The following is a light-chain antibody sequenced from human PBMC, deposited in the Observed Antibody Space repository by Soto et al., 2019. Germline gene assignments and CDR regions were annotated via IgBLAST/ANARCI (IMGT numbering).Light chain of an antibody. CDR2: DAS. CDR1: QSVSNN. CDR3: QQYNTWPPWT. J-gene: IGKJ1*01. Sequence: ILMTQSPATLSVSPGERATLSCRASQSVSNNLAWYQQKPGQAPRLLIYDASTRATGIPARFSGSGSGTEFTLTISGLQSEDFAVYYCQQYNTWPPWTFGQGPKVEIK. V-gene: IGKV3-15*01.